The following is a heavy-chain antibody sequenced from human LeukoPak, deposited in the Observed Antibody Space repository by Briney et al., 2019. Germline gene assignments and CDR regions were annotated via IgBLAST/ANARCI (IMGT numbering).Heavy chain of an antibody. CDR3: AKGPPLLSGYHPDS. CDR1: GFTFSNYA. D-gene: IGHD3-3*01. Sequence: GGSLRLSCAASGFTFSNYAMTWVRQAPGKGLEWVSTITGSDDATYYADSVKGRLTISRDYSKNMLHLQLNSLGAEDTAMYYCAKGPPLLSGYHPDSWGQGTLLTVSS. CDR2: ITGSDDAT. V-gene: IGHV3-23*01. J-gene: IGHJ4*02.